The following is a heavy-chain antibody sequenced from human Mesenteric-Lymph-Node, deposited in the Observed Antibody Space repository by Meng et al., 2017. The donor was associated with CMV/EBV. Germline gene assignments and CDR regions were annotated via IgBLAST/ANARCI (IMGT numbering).Heavy chain of an antibody. CDR2: INSKNGDT. D-gene: IGHD3-10*01. V-gene: IGHV1-2*02. CDR3: ARGFGSSWFDS. J-gene: IGHJ5*01. CDR1: GYTFILKC. Sequence: SEASGYTFILKCIHWVRQAPGKGLDWMGWINSKNGDTRYAEKFQGRVTLTRDTSISTAYMDLISLTSDDAAVYYCARGFGSSWFDSWGQGTLVTVSS.